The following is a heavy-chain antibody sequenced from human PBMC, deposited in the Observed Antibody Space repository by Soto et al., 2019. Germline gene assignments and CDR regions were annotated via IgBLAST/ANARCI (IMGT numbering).Heavy chain of an antibody. CDR2: IWYDGSNK. CDR1: GFTFSSYG. V-gene: IGHV3-33*01. Sequence: GGSLRLSCAASGFTFSSYGMHWVRQAPGKGLEWVAVIWYDGSNKYYADSVKGRFTISRDNSKNTLYLQMNSLRAEDTAVYYCARGIKVFGVSRYWGQGTLVTVS. D-gene: IGHD3-3*01. CDR3: ARGIKVFGVSRY. J-gene: IGHJ4*02.